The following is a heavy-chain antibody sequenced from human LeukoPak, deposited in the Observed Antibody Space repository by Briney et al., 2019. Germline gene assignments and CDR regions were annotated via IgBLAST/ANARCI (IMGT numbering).Heavy chain of an antibody. V-gene: IGHV3-30*18. CDR3: AKAVGGVIIVWDS. Sequence: GSLRLSCAASGFTFSSYGMHWVRQAPGKGLEWVAVISYDGSNKYYADSVKGRFTISRDNSKNTLYLQMNSLRAEDTAVYYCAKAVGGVIIVWDSWGQGTLVTVSS. CDR1: GFTFSSYG. J-gene: IGHJ4*02. D-gene: IGHD3-10*01. CDR2: ISYDGSNK.